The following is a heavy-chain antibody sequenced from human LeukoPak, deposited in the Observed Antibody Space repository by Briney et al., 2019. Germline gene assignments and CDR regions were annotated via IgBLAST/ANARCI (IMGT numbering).Heavy chain of an antibody. D-gene: IGHD3-3*01. CDR2: ISGSAYST. CDR3: AKGELRFLEWLPGDYFDY. V-gene: IGHV3-23*01. J-gene: IGHJ4*02. Sequence: PGGSLRLSCAASGFTFSSYAMSWVRPAPGKGLEWVSAISGSAYSTYYADSVKGRFTISRDNSKKTLYLQMNSLRAEDTAVYYCAKGELRFLEWLPGDYFDYWGQGNLVTVSS. CDR1: GFTFSSYA.